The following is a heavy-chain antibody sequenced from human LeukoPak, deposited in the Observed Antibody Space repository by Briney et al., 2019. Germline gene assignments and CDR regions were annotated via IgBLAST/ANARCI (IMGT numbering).Heavy chain of an antibody. CDR3: ARRDYFDSSGSATTFDL. CDR2: IYPGDSDT. V-gene: IGHV5-51*01. Sequence: GESLKISCKGSGYSFTSYWIGWARQMPGKGLEWMGIIYPGDSDTRYSPSFQGQVTISADKSISTASLQWSSLQASDTAMYYCARRDYFDSSGSATTFDLWGQGKMVTVSS. J-gene: IGHJ3*01. CDR1: GYSFTSYW. D-gene: IGHD3-22*01.